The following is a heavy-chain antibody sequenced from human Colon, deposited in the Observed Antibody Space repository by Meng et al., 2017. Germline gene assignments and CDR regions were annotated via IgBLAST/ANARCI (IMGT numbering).Heavy chain of an antibody. CDR2: IYPSGRT. V-gene: IGHV4-4*02. D-gene: IGHD6-13*01. Sequence: QVQLQEPGHGMGNPSGTLSPTCAGSGDPNSSGNGWTWVRQPPGKGLEWIGEIYPSGRTSSNPSLQGRVTILLDKSKNQFSLELNSVTAADTAIYFCARKRTSPGTLGFDYWGQGTLVTVSS. J-gene: IGHJ4*02. CDR1: GDPNSSGNG. CDR3: ARKRTSPGTLGFDY.